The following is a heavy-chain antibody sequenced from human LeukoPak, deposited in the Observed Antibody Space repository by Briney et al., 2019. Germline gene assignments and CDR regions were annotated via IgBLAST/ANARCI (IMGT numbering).Heavy chain of an antibody. Sequence: SETLSLTCTVSGYSISTGYYWGWIRQPPGKGLEWIGNIYHTGSTDYNPSLKSRVTISVDTSENQFSLKLSSVTAADTAVYYCASGSTVTKVEYWGQGTLVTVSS. D-gene: IGHD4-17*01. CDR1: GYSISTGYY. J-gene: IGHJ4*02. CDR2: IYHTGST. CDR3: ASGSTVTKVEY. V-gene: IGHV4-38-2*02.